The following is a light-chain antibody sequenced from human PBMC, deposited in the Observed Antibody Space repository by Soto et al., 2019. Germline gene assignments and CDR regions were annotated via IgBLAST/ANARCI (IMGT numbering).Light chain of an antibody. V-gene: IGKV3-20*01. Sequence: EIVLTQSPGTLSLSPGERATLSRRASQSVAKNYLAWYQQEAGQAPRLLIHAASNRATGIPDRFSGSGSGTDFTLTISRLEPEDFAVYYCHQYASSPQTFGQGTKVEIK. J-gene: IGKJ1*01. CDR3: HQYASSPQT. CDR1: QSVAKNY. CDR2: AAS.